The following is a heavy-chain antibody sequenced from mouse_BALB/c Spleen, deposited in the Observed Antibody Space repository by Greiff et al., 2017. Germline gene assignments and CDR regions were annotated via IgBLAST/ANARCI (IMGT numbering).Heavy chain of an antibody. Sequence: EVQLQQSGAELVRSGASVKLSCTASGFNIKDYYMHWVKQRPEQGLEWIGWIDPENGDTEYAPKFQGKATMTADTSSNTAYLQLSSLTSEDTAVYYCNAPNWAYFDYWGQGTTLTVSS. D-gene: IGHD4-1*02. J-gene: IGHJ2*01. CDR2: IDPENGDT. V-gene: IGHV14-4*02. CDR3: NAPNWAYFDY. CDR1: GFNIKDYY.